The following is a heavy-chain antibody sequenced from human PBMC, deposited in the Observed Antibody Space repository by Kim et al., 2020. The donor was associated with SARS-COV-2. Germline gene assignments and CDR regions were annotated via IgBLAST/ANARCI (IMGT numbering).Heavy chain of an antibody. CDR3: ARGRNSSSWGY. J-gene: IGHJ4*02. CDR2: INNSGST. CDR1: GGSFSGYY. V-gene: IGHV4-34*01. D-gene: IGHD6-13*01. Sequence: SETLSLTCAVYGGSFSGYYWSWIRQPPGKGLEWIGEINNSGSTNYNPSPMSRVTISADTSKNQFSLKLSSVTAADTAVYYCARGRNSSSWGYWGQGTLVTVSS.